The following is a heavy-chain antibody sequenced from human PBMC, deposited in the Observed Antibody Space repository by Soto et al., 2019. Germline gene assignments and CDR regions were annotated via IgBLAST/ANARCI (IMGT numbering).Heavy chain of an antibody. CDR2: IFPLTDIP. CDR3: ARGPLVVLNYFES. CDR1: GGTFRNYP. V-gene: IGHV1-69*02. J-gene: IGHJ4*02. Sequence: QVQLVQSGTEVKKPGSSVKVSCKASGGTFRNYPINWVRQAPGQGLEWMGSIFPLTDIPDYAQNFQSRLTISADKSTSTAYMELSSLTSDDTAMYFCARGPLVVLNYFESWGQGTLVTFSS.